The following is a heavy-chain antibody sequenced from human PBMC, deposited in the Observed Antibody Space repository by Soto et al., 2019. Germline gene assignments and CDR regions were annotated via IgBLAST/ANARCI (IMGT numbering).Heavy chain of an antibody. Sequence: ASVKVSCKASGGTFSSYAISWVRQAPGQGLEWMGIINPSGSSTSYAQKFQGRVTMTRDTSTSTVYMELSSLRSEDTAVYYCARGNDFWSGYPFSPDDAFDIWGQGTMVTVSS. D-gene: IGHD3-3*01. J-gene: IGHJ3*02. CDR3: ARGNDFWSGYPFSPDDAFDI. CDR1: GGTFSSYA. V-gene: IGHV1-46*03. CDR2: INPSGSST.